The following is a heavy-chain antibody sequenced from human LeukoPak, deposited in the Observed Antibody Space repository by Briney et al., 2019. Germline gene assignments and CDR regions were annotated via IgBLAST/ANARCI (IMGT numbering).Heavy chain of an antibody. CDR1: GFSFSSYA. J-gene: IGHJ4*02. D-gene: IGHD6-19*01. Sequence: GGSLRLSCAASGFSFSSYAMSWVRQAPGKGLEWVSSISGSGDNTYYAESVKGRFTISRDNSKNRLFLQINSLRAEDTAVFYCAKRSGYTTGWFFDFWGQGTLVTVSS. CDR3: AKRSGYTTGWFFDF. V-gene: IGHV3-23*01. CDR2: ISGSGDNT.